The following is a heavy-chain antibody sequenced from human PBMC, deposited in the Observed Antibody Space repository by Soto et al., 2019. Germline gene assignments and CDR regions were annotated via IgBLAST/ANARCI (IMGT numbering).Heavy chain of an antibody. J-gene: IGHJ2*01. CDR2: ISYDGSNK. CDR3: AKECVEQWLPGGYFDL. D-gene: IGHD6-19*01. CDR1: GFTFSSYG. Sequence: QVQLVESGGGVVQPGRSLRLSCAASGFTFSSYGMHWVRQAPGKGLEWVAVISYDGSNKYYADSVKGRFTISRDNSKNTLYLQMNSLRAEDTAVYYCAKECVEQWLPGGYFDLWGRGTLVTVSS. V-gene: IGHV3-30*18.